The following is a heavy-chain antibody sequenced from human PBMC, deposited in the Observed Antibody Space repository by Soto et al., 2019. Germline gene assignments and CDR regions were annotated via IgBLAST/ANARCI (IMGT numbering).Heavy chain of an antibody. V-gene: IGHV1-18*01. Sequence: ASVKVSCKASGYTFTIYGISWVRQAPGQGLEWMGWISAYNGNTNYAQKLQGRVTMTTDTSTSTAYMELRSLRSDDTAVYYCARYYYDSSGYSLYYYYGMDVWGQGTTVTVSS. CDR1: GYTFTIYG. J-gene: IGHJ6*02. CDR3: ARYYYDSSGYSLYYYYGMDV. CDR2: ISAYNGNT. D-gene: IGHD3-22*01.